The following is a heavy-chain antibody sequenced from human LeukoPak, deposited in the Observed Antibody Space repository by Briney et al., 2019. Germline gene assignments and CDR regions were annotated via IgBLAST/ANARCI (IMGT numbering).Heavy chain of an antibody. Sequence: SETLSLTCTVSGGSISSGGYYWSWIRQHPGKGLEWIGYIYYSGSTYYNPSLKSRVTISVDTSKNQFFLKLSSVTAADTAVYYCARSMYYYDSSVGLYWGQGTLVTVSS. J-gene: IGHJ4*02. CDR3: ARSMYYYDSSVGLY. D-gene: IGHD3-22*01. CDR1: GGSISSGGYY. CDR2: IYYSGST. V-gene: IGHV4-31*03.